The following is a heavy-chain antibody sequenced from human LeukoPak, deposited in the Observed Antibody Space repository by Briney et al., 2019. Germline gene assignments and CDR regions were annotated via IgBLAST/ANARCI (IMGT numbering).Heavy chain of an antibody. CDR2: ISSSSSTI. V-gene: IGHV3-48*02. CDR3: ARSMVRGGYAFDI. J-gene: IGHJ3*02. D-gene: IGHD3-10*01. CDR1: GFTFSSYS. Sequence: GGSLRLSCAASGFTFSSYSMNWVRQAPGKGLEWVSYISSSSSTIYYADSVKGRFTISRDNAKNSLYLQMNSMRDDDTAVYYCARSMVRGGYAFDIWGQGTMVTVSA.